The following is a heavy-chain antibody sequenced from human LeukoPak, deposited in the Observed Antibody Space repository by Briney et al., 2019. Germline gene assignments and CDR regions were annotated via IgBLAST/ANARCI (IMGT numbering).Heavy chain of an antibody. CDR2: INHSGST. CDR3: ASHKWLLQPLYYYGMDV. Sequence: SETLSLTCAVYGGSFSGYYWSWIRQPPGKGLEWIGEINHSGSTNYNPSLKSRVTISVDTSKNQFSLKLSSVTAADTAVYYCASHKWLLQPLYYYGMDVWGQGTTVTVSS. CDR1: GGSFSGYY. J-gene: IGHJ6*02. V-gene: IGHV4-34*01. D-gene: IGHD3-22*01.